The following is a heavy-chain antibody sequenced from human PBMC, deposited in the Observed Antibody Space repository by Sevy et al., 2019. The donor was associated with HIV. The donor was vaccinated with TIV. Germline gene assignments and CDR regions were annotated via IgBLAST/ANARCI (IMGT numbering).Heavy chain of an antibody. CDR2: ISWNGADI. CDR3: AKGQQLITQSGSYFYYGMNV. Sequence: GGSLRLSCAASNHTFEDYAMHWVRRAPGKGLEWVSGISWNGADIGFAASVKGRFTISRDNAKSSVYLQINSLTPEDTGVYYCAKGQQLITQSGSYFYYGMNVWGQGTTVTVSS. J-gene: IGHJ6*02. CDR1: NHTFEDYA. D-gene: IGHD6-13*01. V-gene: IGHV3-9*01.